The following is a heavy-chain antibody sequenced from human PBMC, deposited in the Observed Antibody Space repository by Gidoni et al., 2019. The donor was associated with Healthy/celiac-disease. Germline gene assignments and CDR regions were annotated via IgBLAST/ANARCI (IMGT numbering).Heavy chain of an antibody. J-gene: IGHJ6*02. CDR1: GFTFADYA. CDR2: ISWNSGSI. V-gene: IGHV3-9*01. Sequence: EVQLVESGGGLVQPGRSLRLSCAASGFTFADYAMHWVRQAPGKGLEWVSGISWNSGSIGYADSVKGRFTISRDNAKNSLYLQMNSLRAEDTALYYCAKDTIRFLAAVGMDVWGQGTTVTVSS. D-gene: IGHD3-3*01. CDR3: AKDTIRFLAAVGMDV.